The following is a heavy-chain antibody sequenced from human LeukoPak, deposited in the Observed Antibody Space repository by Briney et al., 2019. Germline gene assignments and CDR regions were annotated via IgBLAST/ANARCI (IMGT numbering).Heavy chain of an antibody. Sequence: PSETLSLTCAVSGYSISSGYYWGWIRQPPGKGLGWIGSIYHSGSSYYNPSLKSRVTISVDTSKNQFSLKLSSVTAADTAVYYCARRITGTTTWYFDLWGRGTLVTASS. CDR1: GYSISSGYY. CDR2: IYHSGSS. V-gene: IGHV4-38-2*01. D-gene: IGHD1-7*01. J-gene: IGHJ2*01. CDR3: ARRITGTTTWYFDL.